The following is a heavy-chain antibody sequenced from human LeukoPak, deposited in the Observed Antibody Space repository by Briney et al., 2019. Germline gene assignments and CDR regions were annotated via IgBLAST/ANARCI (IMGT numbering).Heavy chain of an antibody. V-gene: IGHV3-53*01. CDR1: GFTFSSYA. Sequence: GRSLRLSCAASGFTFSSYAMHWVRQAPGKGLEWVSVIYSGGSTYYADSVKGRFTISRDNSKNTLYLQMNSLRAEDTAVYYCARETWYSSSWYYVYWGQGTLVTVSS. CDR3: ARETWYSSSWYYVY. CDR2: IYSGGST. J-gene: IGHJ4*02. D-gene: IGHD6-13*01.